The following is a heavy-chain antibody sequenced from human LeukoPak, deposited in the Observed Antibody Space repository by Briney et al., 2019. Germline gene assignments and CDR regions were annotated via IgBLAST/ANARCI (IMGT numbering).Heavy chain of an antibody. CDR1: GASISSGSYC. D-gene: IGHD2/OR15-2a*01. CDR2: ISHSGKT. CDR3: ARHAPFEDGNKRGFEY. J-gene: IGHJ4*02. V-gene: IGHV4-39*01. Sequence: SETLSLTCPVPGASISSGSYCWGWVRQPPGKGLEWIASISHSGKTYYNASLKSRVTVSVDTSKNRFSLMLNSVSAADTAVYYCARHAPFEDGNKRGFEYWGQGTLVTVSS.